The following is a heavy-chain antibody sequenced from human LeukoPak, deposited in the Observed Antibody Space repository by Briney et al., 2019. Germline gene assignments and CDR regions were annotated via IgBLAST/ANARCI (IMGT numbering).Heavy chain of an antibody. V-gene: IGHV3-30*18. CDR1: GFTFSSYG. CDR3: ANSFSYDYGGLVEY. Sequence: PGRSLRLSCAASGFTFSSYGMHWVRQAPAKGLEWVAVISYDGSNKYYADSVKGRFTISRDNYKKTLYLQMNSLRAQDTAVYYCANSFSYDYGGLVEYWGQGTLVTVSS. CDR2: ISYDGSNK. J-gene: IGHJ4*02. D-gene: IGHD4-23*01.